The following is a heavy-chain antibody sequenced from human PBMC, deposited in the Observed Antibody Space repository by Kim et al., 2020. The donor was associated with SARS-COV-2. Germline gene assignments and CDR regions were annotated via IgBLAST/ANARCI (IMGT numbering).Heavy chain of an antibody. CDR2: FCCSGST. Sequence: SETLSLTCTVSGGSISSYFWSWIRQSPGKGLEWIGYFCCSGSTNYNPSLKSRVTISVDTSKNQFSLKVNSVTAADTAVYYCARDRRDYYGSGDYSGYYFDYWGQGTLVTVSS. CDR1: GGSISSYF. D-gene: IGHD3-10*01. CDR3: ARDRRDYYGSGDYSGYYFDY. V-gene: IGHV4-59*01. J-gene: IGHJ4*02.